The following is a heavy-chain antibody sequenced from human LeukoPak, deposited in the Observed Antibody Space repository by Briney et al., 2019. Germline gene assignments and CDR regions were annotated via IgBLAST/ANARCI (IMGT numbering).Heavy chain of an antibody. CDR3: AKEVEEEEPYFDY. D-gene: IGHD1-26*01. Sequence: GGSLRLSCAASGFTLRSYSMNWVRQAPGKGLEWVSAISSSSSYICYADSVKGRFTISRDNSKNTLYLQMNSLRAEDTAVYYCAKEVEEEEPYFDYWGQGTLVTVSS. V-gene: IGHV3-21*04. J-gene: IGHJ4*02. CDR1: GFTLRSYS. CDR2: ISSSSSYI.